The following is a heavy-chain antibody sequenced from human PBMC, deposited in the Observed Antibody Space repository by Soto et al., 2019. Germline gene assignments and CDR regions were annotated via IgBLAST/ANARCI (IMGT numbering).Heavy chain of an antibody. J-gene: IGHJ4*02. D-gene: IGHD3-22*01. CDR3: AKDHDYYDSSGSHY. CDR2: ISYDGSNK. CDR1: GFTFSSYG. V-gene: IGHV3-30*18. Sequence: PGGSLRLSCAASGFTFSSYGMHWVRQAPGKGLEWVAVISYDGSNKYYADSVKGRFTISRDNSKNTLYLQMNSLRAEDTAVYYCAKDHDYYDSSGSHYWGQGTLVTVSS.